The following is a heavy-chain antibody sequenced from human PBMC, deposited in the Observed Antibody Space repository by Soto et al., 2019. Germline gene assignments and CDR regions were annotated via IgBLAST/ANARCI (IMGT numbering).Heavy chain of an antibody. CDR2: IASHDGST. CDR3: WRNDGDDSTNF. Sequence: GASLKVSCKASGYTFTSYGLNWERRAPGQGLEWMGRIASHDGSTVSAQSFQGRLTLARDTFTNTDCLELGALTSDYSGLYFCWRNDGDDSTNFWGEGTLVAVSS. CDR1: GYTFTSYG. V-gene: IGHV1-18*04. J-gene: IGHJ4*02. D-gene: IGHD3-22*01.